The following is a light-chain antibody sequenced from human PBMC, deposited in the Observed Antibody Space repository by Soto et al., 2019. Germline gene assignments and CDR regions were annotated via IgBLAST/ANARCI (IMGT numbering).Light chain of an antibody. CDR2: STS. J-gene: IGLJ2*01. Sequence: QAVVTQEPSLTVSPGGTVTLTCASSTGAVTGRFYPNWFQQKPGLAPRSLVYSTSNTHSWTPARFSGSLLGGKAALTLSGVRPEDEAYYYCLLYCGGVVVFGGGTKVTVL. CDR3: LLYCGGVVV. V-gene: IGLV7-43*01. CDR1: TGAVTGRFY.